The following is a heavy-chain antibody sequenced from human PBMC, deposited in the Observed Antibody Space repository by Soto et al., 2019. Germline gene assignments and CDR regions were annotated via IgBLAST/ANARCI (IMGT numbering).Heavy chain of an antibody. D-gene: IGHD4-17*01. Sequence: QVQLMQSGAEVKKPGSSVKVSCKASGGTFSSYAISWVRQAPGQGLEWMGGIIPIFGTANYAQKFQGRGTIXAXXATSTAYMELRSLRSEDTAVYYCARARYGDPYFDYWGQGTLVTVSS. CDR2: IIPIFGTA. J-gene: IGHJ4*02. CDR3: ARARYGDPYFDY. CDR1: GGTFSSYA. V-gene: IGHV1-69*12.